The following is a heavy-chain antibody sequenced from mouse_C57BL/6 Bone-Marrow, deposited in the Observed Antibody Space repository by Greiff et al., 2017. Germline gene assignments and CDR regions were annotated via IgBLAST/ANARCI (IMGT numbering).Heavy chain of an antibody. V-gene: IGHV1-5*01. J-gene: IGHJ2*01. CDR1: GYTFTSYW. CDR2: IYPGNSDT. CDR3: TRVVAPFDY. Sequence: VQLQQSGTVLARPGASVKMSCKTSGYTFTSYWMHWVKQRPGQGLEWIGAIYPGNSDTSYNQKVKGKAKLTAGTYASTAYMELSSLTNEDSAVYYCTRVVAPFDYWGQGTTLTVSS. D-gene: IGHD1-1*01.